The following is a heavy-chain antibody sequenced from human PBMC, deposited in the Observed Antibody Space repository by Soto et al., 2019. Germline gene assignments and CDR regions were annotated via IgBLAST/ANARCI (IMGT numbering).Heavy chain of an antibody. CDR1: GFTFSSYW. Sequence: EVQLVESGGGLVQPGGSLRLSCAASGFTFSSYWMSWVRQAPGKGLEWVANIKQDGSEKYYVDSVKGRFTISRDNAKNSLYLHMNSLRAEDTAVYYCARYYYGSSGYRPAYYYSYYGMDVWGQGTTVTVSS. V-gene: IGHV3-7*04. D-gene: IGHD3-22*01. J-gene: IGHJ6*02. CDR3: ARYYYGSSGYRPAYYYSYYGMDV. CDR2: IKQDGSEK.